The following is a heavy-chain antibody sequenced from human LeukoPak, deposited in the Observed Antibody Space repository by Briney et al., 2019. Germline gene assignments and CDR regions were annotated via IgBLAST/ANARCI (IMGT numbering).Heavy chain of an antibody. CDR3: ARASYYDFWSGYYEGYYFDC. D-gene: IGHD3-3*01. J-gene: IGHJ4*02. Sequence: ASVKVSCKASGYTFTSYDINWVRQATGQGLEWMGWMNPNSGNTGYAQKFQGRVTITRNTSISTAYMELSSLRSEDTAVYYCARASYYDFWSGYYEGYYFDCWGQGTLVTVSS. CDR1: GYTFTSYD. V-gene: IGHV1-8*03. CDR2: MNPNSGNT.